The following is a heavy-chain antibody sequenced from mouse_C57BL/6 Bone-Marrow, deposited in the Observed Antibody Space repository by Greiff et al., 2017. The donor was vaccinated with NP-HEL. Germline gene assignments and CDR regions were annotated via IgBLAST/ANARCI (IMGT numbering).Heavy chain of an antibody. V-gene: IGHV1-26*01. D-gene: IGHD2-4*01. CDR1: GYTFTDYY. J-gene: IGHJ2*01. Sequence: EVQLQQSGPELVKPGASVKISCKASGYTFTDYYMNWVKQSHGKSLEWIGDINPNNGGTSYNQKFKGKATLTVDKSSSTAYMELRSLTSEDSAVYYCASPPLRLDYWGQGTTLTVSS. CDR3: ASPPLRLDY. CDR2: INPNNGGT.